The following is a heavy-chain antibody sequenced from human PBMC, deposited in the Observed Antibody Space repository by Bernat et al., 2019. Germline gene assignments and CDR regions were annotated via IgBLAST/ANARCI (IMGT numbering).Heavy chain of an antibody. J-gene: IGHJ3*02. Sequence: EVQLVESGGGLVQPGGSLRLSCAASGFTFSTYWMHWVRQAPGKGLVWVSRINSDGSSTTYADSVKGRFTISRDNAKNTLYLQMNSLRAEDTAVYSCARSGYYDSSGSATSYVFDIWGQGTMVTVYS. D-gene: IGHD3-22*01. CDR2: INSDGSST. CDR1: GFTFSTYW. CDR3: ARSGYYDSSGSATSYVFDI. V-gene: IGHV3-74*01.